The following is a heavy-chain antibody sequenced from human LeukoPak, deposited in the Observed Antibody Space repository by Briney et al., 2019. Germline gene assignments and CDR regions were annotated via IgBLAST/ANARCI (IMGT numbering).Heavy chain of an antibody. CDR1: GFTFSSYE. CDR2: ISSSGSTI. J-gene: IGHJ6*04. V-gene: IGHV3-48*03. Sequence: GGSLRLSCAASGFTFSSYEMNWVRQAPGKGVGWVSYISSSGSTIYYADSVKGRFTISRDNAKNSLYLQMNSLRAEDTAVYYCAELGITMIGGVWGKGTTVTISS. D-gene: IGHD3-10*02. CDR3: AELGITMIGGV.